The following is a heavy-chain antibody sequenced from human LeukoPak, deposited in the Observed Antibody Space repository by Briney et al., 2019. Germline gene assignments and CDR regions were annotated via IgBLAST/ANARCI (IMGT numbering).Heavy chain of an antibody. V-gene: IGHV4-59*01. CDR2: IYYSGST. D-gene: IGHD5-24*01. J-gene: IGHJ3*02. CDR1: GGSISSYY. Sequence: PSETLSLTCTVSGGSISSYYWNWIRQPPGKGLEWIGYIYYSGSTNYNPSLKSRVTISVDTSKNQFSLKLSSVTAADTAVYYCAGRLWRRDGYNLSAFDIWGQGQWSPSLQ. CDR3: AGRLWRRDGYNLSAFDI.